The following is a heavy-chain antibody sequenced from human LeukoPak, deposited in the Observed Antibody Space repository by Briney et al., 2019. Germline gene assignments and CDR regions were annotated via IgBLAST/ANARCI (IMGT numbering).Heavy chain of an antibody. Sequence: SETLSLTCTVAGGSISSYYWSWIRQPPGKGLEWIGYIYYSGSTNYNPSPKSRVTISVDTSKNQFSLKLSSVTAADTAVYYCARGDGDYDYYYYYGMDVWGKGTTVTVSS. CDR2: IYYSGST. CDR1: GGSISSYY. V-gene: IGHV4-59*01. D-gene: IGHD4-17*01. CDR3: ARGDGDYDYYYYYGMDV. J-gene: IGHJ6*04.